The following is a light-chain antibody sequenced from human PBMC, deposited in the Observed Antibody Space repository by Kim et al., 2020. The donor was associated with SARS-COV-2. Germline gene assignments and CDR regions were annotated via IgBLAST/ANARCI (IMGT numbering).Light chain of an antibody. J-gene: IGLJ3*02. CDR3: AAWDDRLNGWV. CDR2: FDN. Sequence: QSVLTQPPSVSEAPRQRVTISCSGSSSNIGNSAVNWYQQLPGKAPKLLIYFDNLLPSGVSDRFSGSKSGTSASLAISVLQSEDEADYFCAAWDDRLNGWVFGGGTQLTVL. CDR1: SSNIGNSA. V-gene: IGLV1-36*01.